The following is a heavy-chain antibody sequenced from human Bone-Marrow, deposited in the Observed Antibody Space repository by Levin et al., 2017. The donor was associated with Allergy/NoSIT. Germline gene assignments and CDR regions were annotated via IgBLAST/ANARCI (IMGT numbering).Heavy chain of an antibody. V-gene: IGHV1-69*13. J-gene: IGHJ4*02. Sequence: GASVKVSCKTSGGSFSSYSINWVRQAPGQGLEWMGGIIPMFGTTNHAQKFQGRVTITADESTTTAYMDLSSLTSEDTAVYYCARDGVIAGAGIRFQYWGQGTLVTVSS. CDR2: IIPMFGTT. CDR1: GGSFSSYS. D-gene: IGHD6-13*01. CDR3: ARDGVIAGAGIRFQY.